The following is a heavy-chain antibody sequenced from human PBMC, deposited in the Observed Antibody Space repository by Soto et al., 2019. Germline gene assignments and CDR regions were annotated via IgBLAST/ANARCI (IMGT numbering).Heavy chain of an antibody. CDR2: ISYDGSNK. CDR3: AKGAVAGFDY. V-gene: IGHV3-30*18. Sequence: QVQLVESGGGVVQPGRSLRLSCAASGFTFSSYGMHWVRQAPGKGLEWVAVISYDGSNKYYADSVKGRFTISRDNSKNTLYLQMISLRAEDTAVYYCAKGAVAGFDYWGQGTLVTVSS. J-gene: IGHJ4*02. CDR1: GFTFSSYG. D-gene: IGHD6-19*01.